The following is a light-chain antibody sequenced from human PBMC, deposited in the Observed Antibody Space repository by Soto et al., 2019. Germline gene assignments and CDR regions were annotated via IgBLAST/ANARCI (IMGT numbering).Light chain of an antibody. V-gene: IGKV1-27*01. CDR2: GAS. Sequence: EIELTQSPSSLSASVGERVTITCRASQGVSSYLAWYQQKPGKAPKLLIYGASTLPSGVPSRLSGSGSGTDFPLIISSLPHEYVATYYCQQYDSAPWTFGQGTKVEI. CDR3: QQYDSAPWT. CDR1: QGVSSY. J-gene: IGKJ1*01.